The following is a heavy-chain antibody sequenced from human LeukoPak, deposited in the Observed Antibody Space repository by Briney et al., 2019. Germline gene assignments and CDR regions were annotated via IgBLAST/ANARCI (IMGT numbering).Heavy chain of an antibody. V-gene: IGHV3-30-3*01. J-gene: IGHJ5*02. CDR1: GFTFSSYA. CDR3: AKDTLSSTGRRPDRWFDP. Sequence: GGSLRLSCAASGFTFSSYAMHWVRQAPGKGLEWVAVISYDGSNKYYADSVKGRFTISRDNSKNTLYLQMNSLRAEDTAVYYCAKDTLSSTGRRPDRWFDPRGQGTLVTVSS. CDR2: ISYDGSNK. D-gene: IGHD2-2*01.